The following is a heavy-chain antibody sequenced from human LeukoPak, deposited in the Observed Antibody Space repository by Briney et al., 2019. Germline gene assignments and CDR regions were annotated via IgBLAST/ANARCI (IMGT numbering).Heavy chain of an antibody. CDR1: GFTFSNYE. V-gene: IGHV3-21*01. D-gene: IGHD3-22*01. CDR2: ISRSSIHI. Sequence: PGGSLRLSCAASGFTFSNYEMHWVRQAPGKGLEWVSSISRSSIHIYYADSVKGRFTISRDNAKNSLYLQMNSLRSEDTAVYYYVRFDESSCDGFDHWGQGALVTVSS. CDR3: VRFDESSCDGFDH. J-gene: IGHJ4*02.